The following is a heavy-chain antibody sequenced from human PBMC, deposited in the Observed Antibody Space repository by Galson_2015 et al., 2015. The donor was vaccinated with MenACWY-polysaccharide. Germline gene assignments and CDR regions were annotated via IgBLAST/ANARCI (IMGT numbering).Heavy chain of an antibody. D-gene: IGHD1-26*01. J-gene: IGHJ6*02. V-gene: IGHV3-7*01. Sequence: SLRLSCAASGFTFSTYWMTWVRQAPGKGLEWVANIKKDGTEKYYADSVKGRFTISRDNAKNSLDLQMDSLGAEDTATYYCARSGRMGVWGQGTTVTVSS. CDR3: ARSGRMGV. CDR1: GFTFSTYW. CDR2: IKKDGTEK.